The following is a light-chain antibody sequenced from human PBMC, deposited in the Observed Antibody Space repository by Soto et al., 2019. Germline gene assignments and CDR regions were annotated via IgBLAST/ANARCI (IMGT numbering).Light chain of an antibody. V-gene: IGLV1-47*01. CDR1: RSNIGRNY. J-gene: IGLJ3*02. CDR3: AAWDDTLNGQV. Sequence: QSVLTQPPSASGTPGQRVSISCSGSRSNIGRNYEYWYQQLPGTAPKLLIQRNNERPSGVPDRFSGSKSGTSVSLAISGLRSEDEATYYCAAWDDTLNGQVFGGGTKLTVL. CDR2: RNN.